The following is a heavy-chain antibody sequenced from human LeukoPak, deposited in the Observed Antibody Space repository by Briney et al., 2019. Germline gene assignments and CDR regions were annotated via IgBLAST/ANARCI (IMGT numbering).Heavy chain of an antibody. J-gene: IGHJ3*01. Sequence: GGSLRLSCAASGFTVSSNYMSWVRQAPGKGLEWVANIKEDGSWRHYAVSVQGRLTISRDNAKNSLYLQMNSLRAEDTGVYYCTTDVSGLNHYDYVWGSRVWGQGTMVTVSS. D-gene: IGHD3-16*01. CDR1: GFTVSSNY. CDR3: TTDVSGLNHYDYVWGSRV. V-gene: IGHV3-7*01. CDR2: IKEDGSWR.